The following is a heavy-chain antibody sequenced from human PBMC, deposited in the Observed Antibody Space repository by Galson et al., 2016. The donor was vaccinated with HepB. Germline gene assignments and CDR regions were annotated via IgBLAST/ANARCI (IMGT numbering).Heavy chain of an antibody. CDR1: GYTFTTYG. CDR3: ARDVRHGMDV. CDR2: IRANSGNT. J-gene: IGHJ6*02. D-gene: IGHD6-25*01. V-gene: IGHV1-18*04. Sequence: SVKVSCKASGYTFTTYGISWVRQAPGQGLEWLGWIRANSGNTNYAQNLQGRVTLTTDTSTTTAYMELRSLRSDDTAVYDCARDVRHGMDVWGQGITVTVSS.